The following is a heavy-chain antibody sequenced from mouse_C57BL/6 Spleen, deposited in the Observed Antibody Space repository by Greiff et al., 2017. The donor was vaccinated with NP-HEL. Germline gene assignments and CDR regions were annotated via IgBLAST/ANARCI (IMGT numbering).Heavy chain of an antibody. Sequence: EVKLMESGPGLVKPSQSLSLTCSVTGYSITSGYYWNWIRQFPGNKLEWMGYISYDGSNNYNPSLKNRISITRDTSKNQFFLKLNSVTTEDTATYYCARRVALYYFDYWGQGTTLTVSS. CDR1: GYSITSGYY. CDR2: ISYDGSN. CDR3: ARRVALYYFDY. J-gene: IGHJ2*01. V-gene: IGHV3-6*01. D-gene: IGHD1-1*02.